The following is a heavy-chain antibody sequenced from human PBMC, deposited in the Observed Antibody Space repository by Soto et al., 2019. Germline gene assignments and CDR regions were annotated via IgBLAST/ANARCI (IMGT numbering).Heavy chain of an antibody. Sequence: GSLRLSCAASGFTFSSYWMSWVRQAPGKGLEWVANIKQDGSEKYYVDSVKGRFTISRDNAKNSLYLQMNSLRAEDTAVYYCARDQLRYQPWFDPWGQGTLVTVSS. V-gene: IGHV3-7*01. J-gene: IGHJ5*02. D-gene: IGHD3-9*01. CDR1: GFTFSSYW. CDR3: ARDQLRYQPWFDP. CDR2: IKQDGSEK.